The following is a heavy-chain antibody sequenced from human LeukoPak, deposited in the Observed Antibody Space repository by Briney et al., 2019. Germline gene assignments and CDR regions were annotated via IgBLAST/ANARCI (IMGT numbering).Heavy chain of an antibody. V-gene: IGHV3-15*07. Sequence: GGSLRPSCAGSGFTFSNGWMNWVRQAPGKGLEWVGQIKSKANGGTIGYAAPVKGRFSISRDDSKDTLYLQMNSLKTDDTAVYYCTTGGSVAGLDYWGQGTLVTVSS. J-gene: IGHJ4*02. D-gene: IGHD6-19*01. CDR3: TTGGSVAGLDY. CDR2: IKSKANGGTI. CDR1: GFTFSNGW.